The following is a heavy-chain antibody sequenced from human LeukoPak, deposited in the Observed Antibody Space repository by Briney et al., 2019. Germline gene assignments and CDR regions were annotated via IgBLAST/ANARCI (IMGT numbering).Heavy chain of an antibody. V-gene: IGHV4-39*01. J-gene: IGHJ4*02. Sequence: SETLSLTCTVSGGSISSSSYYWGWIRQPPGKGLEWIGSIYYSGSTYYNPSLKSRVTISVDTSKNQFSLKLSSVTAADTAVYYCARGRPFGSSTSCLWGYWGQGTLVTVSS. CDR3: ARGRPFGSSTSCLWGY. CDR1: GGSISSSSYY. CDR2: IYYSGST. D-gene: IGHD2-2*01.